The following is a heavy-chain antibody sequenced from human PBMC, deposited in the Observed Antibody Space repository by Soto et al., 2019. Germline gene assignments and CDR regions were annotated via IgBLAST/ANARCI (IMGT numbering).Heavy chain of an antibody. V-gene: IGHV1-3*01. CDR3: ASDYNDAFDI. D-gene: IGHD1-1*01. Sequence: GASVKVSCKASGYTFTSYAMHWVRQAPGQRLEWMGWINVGNGNTKYSQKFQGRVTITRDTSASTAYMELSSLRSEDTAVYYCASDYNDAFDIWGQGTMVTVSS. CDR2: INVGNGNT. J-gene: IGHJ3*02. CDR1: GYTFTSYA.